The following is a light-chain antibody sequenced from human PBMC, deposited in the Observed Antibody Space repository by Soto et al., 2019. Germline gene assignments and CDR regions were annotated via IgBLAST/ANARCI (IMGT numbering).Light chain of an antibody. CDR1: QSVTSR. Sequence: DIQMTQSPSTLSASVGDRVTITCRASQSVTSRLAWYKQKPGKAPKLLIYGASNLESGVPSRFSGSGFGTEFTLTISSLQPDDFATYYCQQYNSYSLTFGGGTKVDIK. V-gene: IGKV1-5*01. J-gene: IGKJ4*01. CDR3: QQYNSYSLT. CDR2: GAS.